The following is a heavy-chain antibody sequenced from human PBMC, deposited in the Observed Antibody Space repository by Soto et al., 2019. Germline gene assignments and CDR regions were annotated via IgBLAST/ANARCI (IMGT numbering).Heavy chain of an antibody. CDR2: ISSDGNEK. CDR1: GFTFSNYA. V-gene: IGHV3-30*18. D-gene: IGHD4-17*01. J-gene: IGHJ4*02. Sequence: PGGSLRLSCVVSGFTFSNYAMHWVRQAPGKGLGWVVVISSDGNEKYYLDSVRDRFTISRDNSKNTLYLQMNNLRPEDTAMYYCANSWTTLTTGFDFWGQGALVAVSS. CDR3: ANSWTTLTTGFDF.